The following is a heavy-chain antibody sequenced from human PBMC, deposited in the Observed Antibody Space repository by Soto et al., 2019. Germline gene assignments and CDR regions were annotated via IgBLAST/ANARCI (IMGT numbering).Heavy chain of an antibody. V-gene: IGHV3-48*01. CDR3: ARDLRSYYYYGMDV. CDR1: GFTFSSYS. CDR2: ISSSSSTI. Sequence: EVQLVESGGGLVQPGGSLRLSCAASGFTFSSYSMNWVRQAPGMGLEWVSYISSSSSTIYYADSVKGRFTISRDNAKNSLYLQMNSLRAEDTAVYYCARDLRSYYYYGMDVWGQGTTVTVSS. J-gene: IGHJ6*02.